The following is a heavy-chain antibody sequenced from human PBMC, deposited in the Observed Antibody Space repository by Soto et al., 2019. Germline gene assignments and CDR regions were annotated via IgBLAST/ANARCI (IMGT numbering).Heavy chain of an antibody. V-gene: IGHV4-61*01. CDR1: GGSVSSGRYY. CDR2: IYYSEIT. Sequence: KPXETLCLTGPVSGGSVSSGRYYWSWIRQPPGKELEWIGYIYYSEITSYNPSLKSRVTISVDTSKNQFSLKMSSVTDADTAVYYCARSGAGSGWLGGQGTLVTVYS. CDR3: ARSGAGSGWL. J-gene: IGHJ1*01. D-gene: IGHD6-19*01.